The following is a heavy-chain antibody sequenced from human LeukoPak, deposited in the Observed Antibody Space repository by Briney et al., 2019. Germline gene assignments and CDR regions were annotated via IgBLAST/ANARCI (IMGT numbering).Heavy chain of an antibody. CDR1: GFTFSNFA. V-gene: IGHV3-23*01. CDR3: AKGTEDYYYYYYMDV. D-gene: IGHD1/OR15-1a*01. Sequence: GGSLRLSCEASGFTFSNFAMTWVRQAPGQGLEWVSGISGSGGSTYYADSVKGRFTISRDNSKNTLYLQMNSLRAEDTAVYYCAKGTEDYYYYYYMDVWGKGTTVTVSS. CDR2: ISGSGGST. J-gene: IGHJ6*03.